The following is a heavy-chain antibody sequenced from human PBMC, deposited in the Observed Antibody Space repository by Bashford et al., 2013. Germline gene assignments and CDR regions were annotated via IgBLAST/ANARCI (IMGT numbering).Heavy chain of an antibody. CDR1: GGSITSPGYF. CDR3: ARVTGWVHY. Sequence: SETLSLTCAVSGGSITSPGYFWSWFRQHPGRGLECLGHIYYNGTTYYIPSLKSRVTISMAPSKNLFSLSLTSVTAADTAVYYCARVTGWVHYWGQGILVTVSS. J-gene: IGHJ4*02. V-gene: IGHV4-31*11. CDR2: IYYNGTT. D-gene: IGHD6-19*01.